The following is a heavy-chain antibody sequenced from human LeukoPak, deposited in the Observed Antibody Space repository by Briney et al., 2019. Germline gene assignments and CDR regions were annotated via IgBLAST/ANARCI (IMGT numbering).Heavy chain of an antibody. CDR3: ARHPGALRYFDY. J-gene: IGHJ4*02. V-gene: IGHV4-59*08. CDR2: IYYSGST. CDR1: GGSISSYY. D-gene: IGHD3-9*01. Sequence: SETLSLTCTVSGGSISSYYWSWIRQPPGKGLEWIGYIYYSGSTNYNPSLKSRVTISVDTSKNQFSLKLSSVTAADTAVYYCARHPGALRYFDYWGQGTLVTVSS.